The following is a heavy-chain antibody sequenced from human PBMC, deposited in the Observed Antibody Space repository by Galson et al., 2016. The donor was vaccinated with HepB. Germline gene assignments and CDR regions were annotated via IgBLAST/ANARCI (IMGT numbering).Heavy chain of an antibody. D-gene: IGHD6-6*01. Sequence: QSGAEVKKPGESLKISCKDSGFSFTSYWIGWVRQMPGKGLEWMGIIYPGDSDTRYSPSFQGRVTISADKSTNTAYLHWSSLKASDSALYYCARINFSPSSLVGWFDPWGQGTLVTVSS. CDR2: IYPGDSDT. J-gene: IGHJ5*02. V-gene: IGHV5-51*01. CDR3: ARINFSPSSLVGWFDP. CDR1: GFSFTSYW.